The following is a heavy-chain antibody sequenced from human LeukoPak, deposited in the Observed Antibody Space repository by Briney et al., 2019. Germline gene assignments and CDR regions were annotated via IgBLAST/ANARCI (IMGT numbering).Heavy chain of an antibody. CDR2: IDPSGGST. D-gene: IGHD3-10*01. CDR1: ACTFSSYL. Sequence: ASVKVSCKASACTFSSYLLHWVRQAPGQGLDWMGTIDPSGGSTVYAQKFQGRVTMTRDTSTGTVYMELSSLRSEDTAVYYCARDLGLRGVTNWFDPWGQGTLVTVSS. V-gene: IGHV1-46*01. CDR3: ARDLGLRGVTNWFDP. J-gene: IGHJ5*02.